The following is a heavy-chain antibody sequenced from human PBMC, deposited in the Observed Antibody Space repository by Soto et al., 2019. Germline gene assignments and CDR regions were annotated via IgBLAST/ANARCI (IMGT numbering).Heavy chain of an antibody. Sequence: VASVKVSCKASGGTFSSYAISWVRQAPGQGLEWMGGIIPIFGTANYAQKFQGRVTITADESTSTAYMELSSLRSEDTAVYYCANALVVVITNTPYYYYGMDVWGQGTTVTVYS. CDR1: GGTFSSYA. CDR3: ANALVVVITNTPYYYYGMDV. J-gene: IGHJ6*02. V-gene: IGHV1-69*13. D-gene: IGHD3-22*01. CDR2: IIPIFGTA.